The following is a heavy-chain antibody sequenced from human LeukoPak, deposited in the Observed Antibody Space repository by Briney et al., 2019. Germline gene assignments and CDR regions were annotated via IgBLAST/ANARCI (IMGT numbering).Heavy chain of an antibody. J-gene: IGHJ3*02. CDR3: AKGIYSGSPGAFGI. V-gene: IGHV3-23*01. CDR2: ISGSGGST. D-gene: IGHD1-26*01. Sequence: PGGSLRLSCAASRFTFSSYVMSWVRQAPGKGLEWVSDISGSGGSTYYADSVKGRFTISRDNSKNTLYLQMNSLRAEDTAVYYCAKGIYSGSPGAFGIRGQGTMVTVSS. CDR1: RFTFSSYV.